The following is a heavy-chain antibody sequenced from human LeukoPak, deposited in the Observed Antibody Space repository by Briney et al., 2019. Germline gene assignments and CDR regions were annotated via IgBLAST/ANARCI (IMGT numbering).Heavy chain of an antibody. V-gene: IGHV1-46*04. D-gene: IGHD3-16*02. CDR1: EDTFTRHY. CDR3: ARDGKRPASYYDYVWGSYRNNWFDP. Sequence: GASVKVSCKASEDTFTRHYMHWVRQAPGQGLEWIGLINPNDNSIDYTQKLQGRVTVTRDRSTSTVCMELNSLRSEDTAVYYCARDGKRPASYYDYVWGSYRNNWFDPWGQGTLVTVSS. CDR2: INPNDNSI. J-gene: IGHJ5*02.